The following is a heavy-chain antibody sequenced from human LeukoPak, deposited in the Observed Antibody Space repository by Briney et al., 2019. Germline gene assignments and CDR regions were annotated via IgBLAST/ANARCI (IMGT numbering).Heavy chain of an antibody. D-gene: IGHD6-19*01. CDR3: ARDQWLVRDHYMDV. J-gene: IGHJ6*03. CDR2: IYSGGTT. Sequence: GGSLRLSCAASGFTVSSNYMSWVRQAPGKGLEWVSVIYSGGTTYYADSVKGRFTFSRDNSKNTLYLQMNSLRAEDTAVYYCARDQWLVRDHYMDVWGKGTTVTVSS. CDR1: GFTVSSNY. V-gene: IGHV3-53*01.